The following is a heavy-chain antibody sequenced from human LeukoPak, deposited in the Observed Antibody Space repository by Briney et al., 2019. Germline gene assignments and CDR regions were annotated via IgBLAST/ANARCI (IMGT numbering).Heavy chain of an antibody. D-gene: IGHD3-22*01. V-gene: IGHV3-9*01. CDR1: GFTFDDYA. CDR3: AKDLRYDSSGGCDY. CDR2: ISWSSGRI. Sequence: GGSLRLSCAASGFTFDDYAMHWVRQAPGKGLEWVSGISWSSGRIDYADSMKGRFTISRDNAKKSLYLQMNSLRAEDTALYYCAKDLRYDSSGGCDYWGQGTLVTVSS. J-gene: IGHJ4*02.